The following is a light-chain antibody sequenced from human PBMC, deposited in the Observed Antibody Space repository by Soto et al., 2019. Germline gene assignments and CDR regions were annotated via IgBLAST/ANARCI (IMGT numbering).Light chain of an antibody. CDR1: QSISSY. CDR2: AAS. J-gene: IGKJ3*01. Sequence: DIQMTQSPSSLSASVGDRVTITCRASQSISSYLNWYQQKPGKAPKLLIYAASSLQSGVPSRFSGSGSGTDFTLTISSLQPEYFATYYCQQKDTFGPGTKVDIK. V-gene: IGKV1-39*01. CDR3: QQKDT.